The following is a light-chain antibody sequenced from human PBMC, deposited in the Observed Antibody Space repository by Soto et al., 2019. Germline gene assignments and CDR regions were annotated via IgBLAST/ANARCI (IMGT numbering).Light chain of an antibody. V-gene: IGKV3-20*01. CDR1: QSVSSSY. J-gene: IGKJ3*01. CDR3: QQYGSSPTT. CDR2: GAS. Sequence: EIVLAQSPGTLSLSPGERATLSCRASQSVSSSYLAWYQQKPGQAPRLLIYGASSRATGIPERFSGSGSGTDFTLTSSRLEPEDFGVYYCQQYGSSPTTFGPGTKVD.